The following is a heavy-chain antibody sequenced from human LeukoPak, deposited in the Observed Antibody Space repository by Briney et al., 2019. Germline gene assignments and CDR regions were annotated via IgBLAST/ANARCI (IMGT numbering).Heavy chain of an antibody. V-gene: IGHV4-31*03. D-gene: IGHD3-3*01. J-gene: IGHJ3*02. CDR3: ARSQSGWDAFDI. CDR1: GGSISSGGYY. Sequence: SETLSLTCTVSGGSISSGGYYWSWIRQHPGKGLEWIGYIYYSGSTYYNPSLKSRVTISVDTSKNQFSLKLSSVTAADTAVYYCARSQSGWDAFDIWGQGTMVTVSS. CDR2: IYYSGST.